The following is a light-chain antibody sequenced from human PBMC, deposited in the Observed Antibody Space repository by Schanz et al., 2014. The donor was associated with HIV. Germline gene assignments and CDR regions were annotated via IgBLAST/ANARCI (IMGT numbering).Light chain of an antibody. CDR3: SSYAGSTV. CDR2: EVS. V-gene: IGLV2-8*01. CDR1: SSDVGGYNY. Sequence: QSALTQPPSASGSPGQSVTISCTGTSSDVGGYNYVSWYQQHTGKAPKLMIYEVSKRPSGVPDRFSGSKSGNTASLTVSGLQAEDEADYYCSSYAGSTVFGGGTKVTVL. J-gene: IGLJ2*01.